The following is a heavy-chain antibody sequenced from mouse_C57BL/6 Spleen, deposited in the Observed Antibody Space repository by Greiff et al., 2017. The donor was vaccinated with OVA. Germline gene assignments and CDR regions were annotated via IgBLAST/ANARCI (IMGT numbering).Heavy chain of an antibody. CDR3: ARVTTVVAPFDY. D-gene: IGHD1-1*01. CDR2: IDPNSGGT. V-gene: IGHV1-72*01. J-gene: IGHJ2*01. CDR1: GYTFTSYW. Sequence: QVQLQQPGAELVKPGASVKLSCKASGYTFTSYWMHWVNQRPGLGLEWIGRIDPNSGGTKYNEKFKSKATLTVDKPSSTAYMQLSSLTSEDSAVYYCARVTTVVAPFDYWGQGTTLTVSS.